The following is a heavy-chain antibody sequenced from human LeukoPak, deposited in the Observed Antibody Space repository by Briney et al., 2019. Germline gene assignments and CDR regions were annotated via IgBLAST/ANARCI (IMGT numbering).Heavy chain of an antibody. CDR2: IKEDGSET. V-gene: IGHV3-7*05. D-gene: IGHD3-10*01. Sequence: GGSLRLSCVASAFAFSSNWMSWVRQAPGKGLEWVASIKEDGSETYYVDSVKGRFTISRDNAKNSLYLQMNSLRAEDTAVYYCARDMRGFRGMDVWGQGTTVTVSS. CDR1: AFAFSSNW. J-gene: IGHJ6*02. CDR3: ARDMRGFRGMDV.